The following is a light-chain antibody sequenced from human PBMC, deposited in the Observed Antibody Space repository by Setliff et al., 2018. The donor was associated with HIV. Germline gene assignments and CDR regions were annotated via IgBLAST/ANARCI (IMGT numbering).Light chain of an antibody. CDR3: SSYRSGTIL. CDR1: SSDVGGYNY. Sequence: QSVLTQPASVSGSPGQSITISCTGTSSDVGGYNYVSWYQQHPGKAPKLMIYAVSNRPSGVSNRFSGSKSGNTASLTISGLQAEDEADYYCSSYRSGTILVGGGNK. V-gene: IGLV2-14*01. J-gene: IGLJ2*01. CDR2: AVS.